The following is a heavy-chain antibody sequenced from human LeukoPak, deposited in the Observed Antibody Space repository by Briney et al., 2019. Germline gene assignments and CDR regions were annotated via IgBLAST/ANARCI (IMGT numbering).Heavy chain of an antibody. J-gene: IGHJ6*02. CDR3: ARASRRKDYDFWSGYWLGMDV. Sequence: SETLSLTCAVYGGSFSGYYWSWIRQPPGKGLEWIREINHSGSTNYNPSLKSRVTISVDTSKNQFSLKLSSVTAADTAVYYCARASRRKDYDFWSGYWLGMDVWGQGTTVTVSS. D-gene: IGHD3-3*01. CDR2: INHSGST. CDR1: GGSFSGYY. V-gene: IGHV4-34*01.